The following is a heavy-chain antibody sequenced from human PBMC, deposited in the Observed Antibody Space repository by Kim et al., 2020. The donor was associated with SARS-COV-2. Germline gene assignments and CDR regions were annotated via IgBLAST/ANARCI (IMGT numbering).Heavy chain of an antibody. CDR2: INHSGST. Sequence: SETLSLTCAVYGGSFSGYYWSWIRQPPGKGLEWIGEINHSGSTNYNPSLKSRVTISVDTSKNQFSLKLSSVTAADTAVYYCARDRNRLAQHYYYYGMDVWGQGTTVTVSS. D-gene: IGHD6-19*01. J-gene: IGHJ6*02. CDR1: GGSFSGYY. V-gene: IGHV4-34*01. CDR3: ARDRNRLAQHYYYYGMDV.